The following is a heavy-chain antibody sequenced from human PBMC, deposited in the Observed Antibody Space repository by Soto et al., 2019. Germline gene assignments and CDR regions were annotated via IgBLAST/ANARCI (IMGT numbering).Heavy chain of an antibody. D-gene: IGHD4-17*01. CDR3: ARGDYGGNSDDY. Sequence: SETLSLTCAVYGGSFSDYYWSWIRQSPGKGLEWIGEINHSGSTNYNPSLKSRVIISVDTSKNQFSLKLSSVTAADTAVYVCARGDYGGNSDDYWGRGTLVTVS. V-gene: IGHV4-34*01. CDR2: INHSGST. CDR1: GGSFSDYY. J-gene: IGHJ4*02.